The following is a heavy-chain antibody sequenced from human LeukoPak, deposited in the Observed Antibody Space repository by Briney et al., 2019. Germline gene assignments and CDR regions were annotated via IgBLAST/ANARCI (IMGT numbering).Heavy chain of an antibody. CDR1: EGTFNTYG. J-gene: IGHJ4*02. CDR2: INPNSGGT. D-gene: IGHD3-22*01. V-gene: IGHV1-2*02. Sequence: ASVKVSCKASEGTFNTYGISWVRQAPGQGLEWMGWINPNSGGTNYAQKFQGRVTMTRDTSISTAYMELSRLRSDDTAVYYCARELNYDSSGYYFDYWGQGTLVTVSS. CDR3: ARELNYDSSGYYFDY.